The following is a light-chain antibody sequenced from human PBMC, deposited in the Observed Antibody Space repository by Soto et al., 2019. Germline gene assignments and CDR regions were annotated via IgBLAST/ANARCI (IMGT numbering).Light chain of an antibody. CDR3: HGQRYGDSATDT. J-gene: IGKJ1*01. CDR2: GGT. V-gene: IGKV3-20*01. Sequence: EIVVTQSPGTLTLSPGERATLSCRASQTISIRYIAWYQQKTGQAPSLLIYGGTNRASGIPDRCSGSGSGTYFTLNSSRLEPAAISFYSCHGQRYGDSATDTVGQGTEMELK. CDR1: QTISIRY.